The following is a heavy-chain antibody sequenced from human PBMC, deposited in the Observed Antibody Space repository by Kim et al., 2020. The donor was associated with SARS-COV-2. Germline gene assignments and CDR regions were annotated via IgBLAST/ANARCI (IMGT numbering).Heavy chain of an antibody. D-gene: IGHD3-9*01. CDR3: AKVKGYGISSGYFDY. V-gene: IGHV3-23*01. Sequence: DSVKGRFTITKDNSKNTLYLQMNSLRAEDTAVYYCAKVKGYGISSGYFDYWGQGTLVTVSS. J-gene: IGHJ4*02.